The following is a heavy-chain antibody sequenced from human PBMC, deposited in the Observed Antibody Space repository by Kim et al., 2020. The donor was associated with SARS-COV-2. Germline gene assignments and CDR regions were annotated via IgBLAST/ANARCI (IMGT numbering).Heavy chain of an antibody. CDR1: GYTFTSYG. CDR2: ISAYNPKT. CDR3: ARSMSGQGVNYYYGMDV. J-gene: IGHJ6*02. D-gene: IGHD3-10*01. Sequence: ASVKVSCKASGYTFTSYGISWVRQAPGQGLEWLGWISAYNPKTNYAQKFQGRVTMTTDTSTSTAYMELRSLRSDDTAVYFCARSMSGQGVNYYYGMDVLG. V-gene: IGHV1-18*01.